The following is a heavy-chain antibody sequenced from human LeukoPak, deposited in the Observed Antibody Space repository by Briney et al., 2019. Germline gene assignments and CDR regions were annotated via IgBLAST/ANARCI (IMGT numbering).Heavy chain of an antibody. D-gene: IGHD5-18*01. V-gene: IGHV4-30-4*01. CDR2: IYYSGST. J-gene: IGHJ6*02. Sequence: SETLSLTCTVSGGSISSGDYYWSWIRQPPGKGLEWIGYIYYSGSTYYNPSLKSRVTISVDTSKNQFSLKLSSVTAADTAVYYCARDRIQLWLRYYYYYGMDVWGQGTTATVSS. CDR1: GGSISSGDYY. CDR3: ARDRIQLWLRYYYYYGMDV.